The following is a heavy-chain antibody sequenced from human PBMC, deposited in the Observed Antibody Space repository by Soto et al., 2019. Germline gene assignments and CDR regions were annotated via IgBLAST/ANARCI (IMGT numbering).Heavy chain of an antibody. D-gene: IGHD3-9*01. CDR1: GGTFSSYT. Sequence: SVKVSCKASGGTFSSYTISWVRQAPGQGLEWMGRIIPILGIANYAQKFQGRVTITADKSTSTAHMELSSLRSEDTAVYYCARVEEESYYDILTGYYPPFDYWGQGTLVTVSS. CDR3: ARVEEESYYDILTGYYPPFDY. J-gene: IGHJ4*02. CDR2: IIPILGIA. V-gene: IGHV1-69*02.